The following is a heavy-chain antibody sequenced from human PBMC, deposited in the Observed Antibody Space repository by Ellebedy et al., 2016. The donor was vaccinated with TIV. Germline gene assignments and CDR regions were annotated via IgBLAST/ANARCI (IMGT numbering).Heavy chain of an antibody. D-gene: IGHD4-11*01. CDR1: GGSISSSNW. CDR3: ASGLFYSNEYGMDV. Sequence: SETLSLXCAVSGGSISSSNWWSWVRQPPGKGLEWIGEIYHSGSTNYNPSLKSRVTISVDKSKNQFSLKLSSVTAADTAVYYCASGLFYSNEYGMDVWGQGTTVTVSS. CDR2: IYHSGST. J-gene: IGHJ6*02. V-gene: IGHV4-4*02.